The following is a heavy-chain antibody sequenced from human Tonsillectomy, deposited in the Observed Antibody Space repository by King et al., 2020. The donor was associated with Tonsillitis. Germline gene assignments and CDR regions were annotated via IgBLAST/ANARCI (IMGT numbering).Heavy chain of an antibody. CDR2: IKQDGSEK. CDR1: GFTFSSYW. J-gene: IGHJ4*02. D-gene: IGHD7-27*01. V-gene: IGHV3-7*01. Sequence: VQLVESGGGLVQPGGSLRLSCAASGFTFSSYWMSWVRQAPGKGLEWVANIKQDGSEKYYVDSVKCRFTISRDNAKNSLYLQMNSLRAEATAVYYCARDQVPLTGFYYFDYWGQGTLVTVSS. CDR3: ARDQVPLTGFYYFDY.